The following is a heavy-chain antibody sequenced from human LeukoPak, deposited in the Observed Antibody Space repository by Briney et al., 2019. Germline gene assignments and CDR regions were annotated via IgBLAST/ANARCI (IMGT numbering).Heavy chain of an antibody. CDR2: IKQDGSEK. D-gene: IGHD5-18*01. J-gene: IGHJ6*03. Sequence: PGGSLRLSCAASGFTFSSYWMSWVRQAPGKGLEWVANIKQDGSEKYYVDSVKGRFTISRDNAKNSLYLQMNSLRAEDTAVYYCARVRGYSYGYESYYYYYMDVWGKGTTVTVSS. CDR1: GFTFSSYW. V-gene: IGHV3-7*01. CDR3: ARVRGYSYGYESYYYYYMDV.